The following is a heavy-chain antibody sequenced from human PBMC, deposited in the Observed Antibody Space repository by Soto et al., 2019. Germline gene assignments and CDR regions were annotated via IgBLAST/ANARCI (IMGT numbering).Heavy chain of an antibody. J-gene: IGHJ3*02. Sequence: GGSLRLSCAASGFTFSSYAMSWVRQAPGKGLEWVSAISGSGGSTYYADTVKGRFTISRDNSKNTLYLQMNSLRAEDTSVYYCVWYCGGDCYPNDAFDIWGQGTMVTVSS. CDR2: ISGSGGST. D-gene: IGHD2-21*02. V-gene: IGHV3-23*01. CDR1: GFTFSSYA. CDR3: VWYCGGDCYPNDAFDI.